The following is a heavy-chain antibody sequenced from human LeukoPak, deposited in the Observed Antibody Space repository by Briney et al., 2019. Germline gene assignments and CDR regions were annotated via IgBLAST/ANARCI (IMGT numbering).Heavy chain of an antibody. D-gene: IGHD2-15*01. CDR1: GYTFTSYY. Sequence: ASVKVSCKASGYTFTSYYMHWVRQAPGQGLEWMGIINPSGGSTSYAQKFQGRVTMTRDTSTSTVYMELSSLRSEDTAVYYCARARLDCSGGSRYPAPSYYYYMDVWGKGTTVTVSS. CDR3: ARARLDCSGGSRYPAPSYYYYMDV. V-gene: IGHV1-46*01. CDR2: INPSGGST. J-gene: IGHJ6*03.